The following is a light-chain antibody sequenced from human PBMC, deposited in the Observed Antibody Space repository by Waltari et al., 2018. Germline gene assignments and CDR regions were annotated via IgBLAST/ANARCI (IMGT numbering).Light chain of an antibody. CDR1: SSNIGNNY. CDR3: GTWDSSLSALV. Sequence: QSVLTQPPSVSAAPGQTVTISCSGSSSNIGNNYVSWYQQLPGRAPKLFIYENNKRPSGIPDRFSGSKSGTSATLGITGLQTGDEADYYCGTWDSSLSALVFGGGTNLTVL. J-gene: IGLJ2*01. V-gene: IGLV1-51*02. CDR2: ENN.